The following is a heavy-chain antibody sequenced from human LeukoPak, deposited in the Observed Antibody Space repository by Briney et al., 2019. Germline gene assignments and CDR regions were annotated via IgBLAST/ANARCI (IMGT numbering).Heavy chain of an antibody. Sequence: ASVKVSCKASGYTFNKYGISRVRQAPGQGLEWMGWISCYNGDTRYAQKFQGRVTMTKDTSTSTVHMELRSLRSDDTAVYYCARDPSNTSGYYAYHDYWGQGALVTVSS. CDR2: ISCYNGDT. CDR1: GYTFNKYG. J-gene: IGHJ4*02. V-gene: IGHV1-18*01. D-gene: IGHD6-19*01. CDR3: ARDPSNTSGYYAYHDY.